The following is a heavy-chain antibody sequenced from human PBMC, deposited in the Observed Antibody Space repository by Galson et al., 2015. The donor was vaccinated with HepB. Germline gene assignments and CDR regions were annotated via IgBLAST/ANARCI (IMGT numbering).Heavy chain of an antibody. J-gene: IGHJ3*02. CDR1: GFTFSSYG. V-gene: IGHV3-30*18. Sequence: SLRLSCAASGFTFSSYGMHWVRQAPGKGLEWVAVISYDGSNKYYADSVKGRFTISRDNSKNTLYLQMNSLRAEDTAVYYCAKDLRLLWFGEQPFDAFDIWGQGTMVTVSS. D-gene: IGHD3-10*01. CDR3: AKDLRLLWFGEQPFDAFDI. CDR2: ISYDGSNK.